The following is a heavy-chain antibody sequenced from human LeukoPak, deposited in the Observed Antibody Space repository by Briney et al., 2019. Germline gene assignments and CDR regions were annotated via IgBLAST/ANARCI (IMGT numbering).Heavy chain of an antibody. CDR2: ITWNGDKT. J-gene: IGHJ5*02. D-gene: IGHD2-2*01. CDR3: ARDPFCSSSTGCYFEDWFDP. CDR1: GFKFDDYD. V-gene: IGHV3-20*03. Sequence: PGGSLRLSFTAPGFKFDDYDMSWFRQVPGKGLEWVSGITWNGDKTGYSDSVRGRFAISRDNTKKSLYLQMSSLRAEDTALYYCARDPFCSSSTGCYFEDWFDPWGPGTLVTVSS.